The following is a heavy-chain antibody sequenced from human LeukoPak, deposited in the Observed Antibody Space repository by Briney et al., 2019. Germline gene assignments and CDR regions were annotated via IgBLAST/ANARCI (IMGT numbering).Heavy chain of an antibody. D-gene: IGHD1-26*01. CDR2: INPSGDST. J-gene: IGHJ4*02. CDR3: ARRAVGGSGLEY. V-gene: IGHV1-46*01. CDR1: GHTFSNYY. Sequence: ASVKVSCKASGHTFSNYYVHWVRQAPGQGPEWMGVINPSGDSTSYAQKFQGRVTMTRDMSTSTVYMELSSLRSEDTAVYFCARRAVGGSGLEYWGQGTLVTVSS.